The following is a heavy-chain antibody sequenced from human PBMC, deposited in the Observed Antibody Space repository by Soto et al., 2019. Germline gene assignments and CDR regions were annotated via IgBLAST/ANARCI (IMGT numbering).Heavy chain of an antibody. CDR1: GYTFIGYY. J-gene: IGHJ6*02. CDR2: INPNSGGT. D-gene: IGHD3-10*01. V-gene: IGHV1-2*02. Sequence: DSVKVSCKASGYTFIGYYMHWVRQAPGQGLEWMGWINPNSGGTNYAQKFQGRVTMTRDTSISTAYMELSRLRSADTAVSYCARRESMHLWGQGTTVTVSS. CDR3: ARRESMHL.